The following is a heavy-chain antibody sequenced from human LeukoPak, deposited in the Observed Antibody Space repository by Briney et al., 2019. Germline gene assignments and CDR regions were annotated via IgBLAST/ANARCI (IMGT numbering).Heavy chain of an antibody. Sequence: GGSLRLSCEASGFTFSSYAMSWVRQAPGKGLEWVSGISTNGGSTSYADSVKGRLTTSRDNPRNMLYMEMNSLRAEDTAVYYCAKDRGYWGQGTLVTVSS. CDR2: ISTNGGST. V-gene: IGHV3-23*01. J-gene: IGHJ4*02. CDR3: AKDRGY. CDR1: GFTFSSYA.